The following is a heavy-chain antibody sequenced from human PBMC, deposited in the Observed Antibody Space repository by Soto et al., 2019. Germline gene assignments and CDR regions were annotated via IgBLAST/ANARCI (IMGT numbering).Heavy chain of an antibody. Sequence: ASVKVSCKASGYTFTNYAMHWVRQAPGQRLEWMGWLNAGNGNTKYSQKFQGRVTITRDTSASTAYMELSSLRSEDTAVYYCARDPIVVVPAAPPTYYYYGMDVWGQGTTVTVSS. V-gene: IGHV1-3*01. CDR3: ARDPIVVVPAAPPTYYYYGMDV. J-gene: IGHJ6*02. CDR2: LNAGNGNT. D-gene: IGHD2-2*01. CDR1: GYTFTNYA.